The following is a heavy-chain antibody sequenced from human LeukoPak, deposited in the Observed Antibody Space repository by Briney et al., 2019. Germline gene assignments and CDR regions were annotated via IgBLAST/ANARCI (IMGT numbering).Heavy chain of an antibody. Sequence: SETLSLTCTVSGGSISNYDWSWIRQFPGKGLEWTGYIYNSGRTNYNPSLKSRVTISKDTSKNQFSLKLSSVTAADTAVYYCARVGAAMDNFDYWGQGTLVTVA. V-gene: IGHV4-59*01. CDR3: ARVGAAMDNFDY. D-gene: IGHD3-10*01. CDR2: IYNSGRT. CDR1: GGSISNYD. J-gene: IGHJ4*02.